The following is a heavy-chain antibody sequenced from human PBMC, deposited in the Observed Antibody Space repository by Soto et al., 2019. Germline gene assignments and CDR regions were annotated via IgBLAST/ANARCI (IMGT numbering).Heavy chain of an antibody. CDR3: AREPYSSSWQPRYFDI. CDR1: GYTFTRYD. J-gene: IGHJ3*02. CDR2: INPSGGST. Sequence: ASVKVSCKASGYTFTRYDMHWVRQAPGQGLEWMGIINPSGGSTSYAQKFQGRVTMTRDTSTSTVYMELSSLRSEDTAVYYCAREPYSSSWQPRYFDIWGQGTMVTVSS. V-gene: IGHV1-46*01. D-gene: IGHD6-13*01.